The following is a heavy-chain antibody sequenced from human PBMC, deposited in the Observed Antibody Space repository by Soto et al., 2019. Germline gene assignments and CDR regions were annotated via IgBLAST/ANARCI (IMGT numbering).Heavy chain of an antibody. CDR3: AHHPSYGLGSYSFDY. Sequence: QITLKASGPTLVRPTQPLTLTCTFSGSSLTTSGVVVCCRRHPAETPQERLAIIYWDDDNSHSSPLKSRLTITKHTSKNQVVLTMTNMDPVDTATYYCAHHPSYGLGSYSFDYWRQGTLVTGSS. V-gene: IGHV2-5*02. CDR1: GSSLTTSGVV. J-gene: IGHJ4*02. D-gene: IGHD3-10*01. CDR2: IYWDDDN.